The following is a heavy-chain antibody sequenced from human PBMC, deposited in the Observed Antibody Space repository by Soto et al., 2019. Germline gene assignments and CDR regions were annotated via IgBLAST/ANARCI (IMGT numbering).Heavy chain of an antibody. CDR2: ISSSSSYI. Sequence: PGGSLRLSCAASGFTFSSYSMNWVRQAPGKGLEWVSSISSSSSYIYYADSVKGRFTISRDNAKNSLYLQMNSLRAEDTAVYYCARVKGAPAATYYYYYGMDVWGQGATVTVSS. D-gene: IGHD2-2*01. V-gene: IGHV3-21*01. CDR1: GFTFSSYS. CDR3: ARVKGAPAATYYYYYGMDV. J-gene: IGHJ6*02.